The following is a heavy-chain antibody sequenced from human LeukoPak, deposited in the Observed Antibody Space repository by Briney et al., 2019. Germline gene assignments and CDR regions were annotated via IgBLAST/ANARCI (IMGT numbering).Heavy chain of an antibody. V-gene: IGHV4-4*07. CDR1: GGSISSYC. D-gene: IGHD3-22*01. CDR2: IYTSGST. J-gene: IGHJ4*02. CDR3: AREPEPAADYDSSGSGFDY. Sequence: SETLSLTCTVSGGSISSYCWSWIRQPAGKGLEWIGRIYTSGSTNYNPSLKSRVTMSVDTSKNQFSLKLSSVTAADTAVYYCAREPEPAADYDSSGSGFDYWGQGTLVTVSS.